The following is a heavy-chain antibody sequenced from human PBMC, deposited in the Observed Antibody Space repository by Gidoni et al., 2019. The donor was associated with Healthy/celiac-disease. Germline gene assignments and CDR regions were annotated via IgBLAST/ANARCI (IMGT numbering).Heavy chain of an antibody. CDR2: IYYSGST. CDR3: ARQSGDYAVDNWFDP. Sequence: QLQLQESGPGLVKPSETLSLTCTVSGGSISSSSYYGGWFRQPPGNGLEWIGSIYYSGSTYYNPALKSRVTRSVDTSKNQFARKMSSVTAAEPAVYYCARQSGDYAVDNWFDPWGQGTLVTVSS. D-gene: IGHD4-17*01. V-gene: IGHV4-39*01. CDR1: GGSISSSSYY. J-gene: IGHJ5*02.